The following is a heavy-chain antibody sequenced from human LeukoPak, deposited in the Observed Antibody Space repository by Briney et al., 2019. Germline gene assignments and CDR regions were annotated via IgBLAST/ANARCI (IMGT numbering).Heavy chain of an antibody. D-gene: IGHD4-11*01. CDR2: MNPNSGNT. CDR3: ARGPGMTTVTTDY. V-gene: IGHV1-8*03. CDR1: GYTFTSCD. J-gene: IGHJ4*02. Sequence: ASVKVSCKASGYTFTSCDINWVRQATGQGLEWMGWMNPNSGNTGYAQKFQGRVTITRNTSISTAYMELSSLRSEDTAVYYCARGPGMTTVTTDYWGQGTLVTVSS.